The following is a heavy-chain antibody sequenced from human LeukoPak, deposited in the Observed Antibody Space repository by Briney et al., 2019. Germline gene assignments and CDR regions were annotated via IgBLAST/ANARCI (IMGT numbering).Heavy chain of an antibody. CDR1: GFTFSSYS. D-gene: IGHD2-15*01. CDR3: ARDLDYDAAIDY. CDR2: ISSSSSYI. V-gene: IGHV3-21*01. Sequence: GGSLRLSCAASGFTFSSYSMNWVRQAPGKGLEWFSSISSSSSYIYYADSVKGRFTISRDNAKNSLYLQMNSLRAEDTAVYYCARDLDYDAAIDYWGQGTLVTVSS. J-gene: IGHJ4*02.